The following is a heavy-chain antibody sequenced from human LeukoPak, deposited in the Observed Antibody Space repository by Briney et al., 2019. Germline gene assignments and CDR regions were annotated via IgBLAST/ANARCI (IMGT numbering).Heavy chain of an antibody. J-gene: IGHJ4*02. CDR1: GYRFTNYW. V-gene: IGHV5-51*01. CDR3: AKTMVRGVTLFDY. CDR2: IYPGDSDT. Sequence: GESLKISCKGSGYRFTNYWIGWVRQMPGKGLEWMGIIYPGDSDTRYSPSFQGQVTISADKSISTAYLQWSSLKASDTAMYYCAKTMVRGVTLFDYWGQGTLVTVSS. D-gene: IGHD3-10*01.